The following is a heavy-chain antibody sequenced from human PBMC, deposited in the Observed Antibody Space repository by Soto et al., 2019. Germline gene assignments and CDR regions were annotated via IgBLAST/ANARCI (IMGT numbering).Heavy chain of an antibody. J-gene: IGHJ4*02. V-gene: IGHV6-1*01. Sequence: SQTRSLTFAISGDSISTNSSGWNCIRQSPSRGLEWLGRTYYRSKWFTDYAVSVKNRITINPDTSKNQISLQLNSVTPEDTAVYYCARGGGVLDYWGQGTLVTVSS. CDR2: TYYRSKWFT. CDR3: ARGGGVLDY. D-gene: IGHD3-16*01. CDR1: GDSISTNSSG.